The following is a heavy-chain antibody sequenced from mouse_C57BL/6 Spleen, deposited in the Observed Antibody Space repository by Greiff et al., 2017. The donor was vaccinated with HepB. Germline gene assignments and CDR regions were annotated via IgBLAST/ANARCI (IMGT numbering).Heavy chain of an antibody. D-gene: IGHD3-3*01. CDR2: ISYDGSN. Sequence: EVQLVESGPGLVKPSQSLSLTCSVTGYSITSGYYWNWIRQFPGNKLEWMGYISYDGSNNYNPSLKNRISITRDTSKNQFFLKLNSVTTEDTATYYCAGGTRSYFDYWGQGTTLTVSS. J-gene: IGHJ2*01. CDR1: GYSITSGYY. CDR3: AGGTRSYFDY. V-gene: IGHV3-6*01.